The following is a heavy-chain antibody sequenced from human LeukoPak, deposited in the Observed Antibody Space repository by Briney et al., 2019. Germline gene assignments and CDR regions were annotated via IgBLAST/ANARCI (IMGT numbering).Heavy chain of an antibody. J-gene: IGHJ3*02. V-gene: IGHV3-30-3*01. Sequence: GGSLRLSCAASGFTFSSYAMHWVRQAPGKGLEWVAVISYDGSNKYYADSVKGRFTISRDNSKNTLYLQMNSLRAEDTAVYHCARDPGLGVGADAFDIWGQGTMVTVSS. CDR3: ARDPGLGVGADAFDI. D-gene: IGHD3-3*01. CDR2: ISYDGSNK. CDR1: GFTFSSYA.